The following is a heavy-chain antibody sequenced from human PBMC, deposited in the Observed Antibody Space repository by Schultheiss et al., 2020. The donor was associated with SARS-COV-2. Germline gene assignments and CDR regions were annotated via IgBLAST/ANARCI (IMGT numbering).Heavy chain of an antibody. Sequence: LRLSCTVSGGSISSGDYYWSWIRQPAGKGLEWIGRIYTSGNTNYNPSLKSRVSLSVDTSKNQFSLKLSSVTAADTAVYYCARGEPAPLWFGELAFNYYGMDVWGQGTTVTVSS. D-gene: IGHD3-10*01. J-gene: IGHJ6*02. CDR3: ARGEPAPLWFGELAFNYYGMDV. CDR1: GGSISSGDYY. V-gene: IGHV4-61*02. CDR2: IYTSGNT.